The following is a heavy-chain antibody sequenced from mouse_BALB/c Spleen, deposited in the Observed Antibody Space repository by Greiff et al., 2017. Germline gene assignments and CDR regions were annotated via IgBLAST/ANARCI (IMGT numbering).Heavy chain of an antibody. D-gene: IGHD1-1*01. J-gene: IGHJ2*01. CDR3: ARERDYGSPLYFDY. CDR2: ISNLAYSI. CDR1: GFTFSDYG. V-gene: IGHV5-15*02. Sequence: EVKLVESGGGLVQPGGSRKLSCAASGFTFSDYGMAWVRQAPGKGPEWVAFISNLAYSIYYADTVTGRFTISRENAKNTLYLEMSSLRSEDTAMYYCARERDYGSPLYFDYWGQGTTLTVSS.